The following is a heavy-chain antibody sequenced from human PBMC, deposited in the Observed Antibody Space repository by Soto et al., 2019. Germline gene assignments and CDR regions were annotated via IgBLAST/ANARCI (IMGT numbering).Heavy chain of an antibody. CDR3: ARDRAPRGWSYLDL. D-gene: IGHD2-15*01. Sequence: QVQLVQSGAEVKKPGSSVKISCKAFGGSFSDYAISWVRQAPGQGLEWKGGIIPIFGTPNYAQKFQDRVTFTAHESTNTAYMELSRLTSEDTAVYYCARDRAPRGWSYLDLWGQGTQVTVSS. CDR1: GGSFSDYA. CDR2: IIPIFGTP. J-gene: IGHJ4*02. V-gene: IGHV1-69*01.